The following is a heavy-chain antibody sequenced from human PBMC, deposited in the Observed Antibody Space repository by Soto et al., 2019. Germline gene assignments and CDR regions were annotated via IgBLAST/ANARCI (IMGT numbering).Heavy chain of an antibody. J-gene: IGHJ4*02. CDR2: IYYSGST. Sequence: SETLSLTCTVSGGSISTYYWSWIRQPPEKGLEWIGYIYYSGSTDYNPSLKSRVTISVDTSKNQFSLKVNSVTAADTAVYYCARGYQASGFDYWGQGTLVTVSS. CDR3: ARGYQASGFDY. CDR1: GGSISTYY. V-gene: IGHV4-59*01. D-gene: IGHD2-2*01.